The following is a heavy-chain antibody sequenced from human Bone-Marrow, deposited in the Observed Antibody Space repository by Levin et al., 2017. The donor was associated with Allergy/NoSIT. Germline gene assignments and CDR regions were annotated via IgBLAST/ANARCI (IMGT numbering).Heavy chain of an antibody. CDR1: GFTFDDYA. Sequence: SCAASGFTFDDYAMHWVRQAPGKGLEWVSGISWNSGSIGYADSVKGRFTISRDNAKNSLYLQMNSLRAEDTALYYCAKSPGGYCSGGSCYLAPNWFDPWGQGTLVTVSS. D-gene: IGHD2-15*01. CDR2: ISWNSGSI. J-gene: IGHJ5*02. CDR3: AKSPGGYCSGGSCYLAPNWFDP. V-gene: IGHV3-9*01.